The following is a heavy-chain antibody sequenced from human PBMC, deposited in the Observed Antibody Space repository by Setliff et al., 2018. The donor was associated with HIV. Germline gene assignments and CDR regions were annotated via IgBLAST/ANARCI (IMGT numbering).Heavy chain of an antibody. J-gene: IGHJ4*02. CDR1: GGTFSSYA. Sequence: ASVKVSCKASGGTFSSYAISWVRQAPGQGLEWMGGIIPILGIANYAQKFQGRVTITADKSTSTAYMELSSLRSEDTAVYYCARPYSSGWGEYYFDYWGQGTLVTVSS. D-gene: IGHD6-19*01. V-gene: IGHV1-69*10. CDR3: ARPYSSGWGEYYFDY. CDR2: IIPILGIA.